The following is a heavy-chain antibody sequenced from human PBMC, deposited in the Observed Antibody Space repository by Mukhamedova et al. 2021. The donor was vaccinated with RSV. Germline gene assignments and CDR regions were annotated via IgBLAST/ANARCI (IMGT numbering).Heavy chain of an antibody. V-gene: IGHV3-73*01. Sequence: ATEYGTSLRGRFTISRDDSKSTAXLQMDGLEIDDTAVYYCARPSGTYDLDYWGQGTLVTVSP. CDR2: AT. D-gene: IGHD1-26*01. J-gene: IGHJ4*02. CDR3: ARPSGTYDLDY.